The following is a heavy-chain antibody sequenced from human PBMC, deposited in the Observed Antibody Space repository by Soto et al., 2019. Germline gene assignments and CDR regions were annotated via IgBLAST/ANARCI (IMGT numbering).Heavy chain of an antibody. D-gene: IGHD2-15*01. CDR3: AKELIGEAVAATGS. Sequence: GSLRLSCAASGFTFTTHAMSWVRQAPGKGLEWVSAISGSGDRTFYIDSVKGRFTISKDISKNILYLQMNSLRAEDTAVYYCAKELIGEAVAATGSWGQGTQVTVSS. CDR1: GFTFTTHA. J-gene: IGHJ4*02. V-gene: IGHV3-23*01. CDR2: ISGSGDRT.